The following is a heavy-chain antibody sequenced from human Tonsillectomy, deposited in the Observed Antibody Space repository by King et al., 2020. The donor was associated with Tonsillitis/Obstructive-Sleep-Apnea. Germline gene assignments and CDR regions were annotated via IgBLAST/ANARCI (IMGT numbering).Heavy chain of an antibody. CDR3: ARDLGPLVARGWFDP. V-gene: IGHV3-7*01. J-gene: IGHJ5*02. Sequence: VQLVQSGGGLVQPGGSLRLSCAASEFIFSSFWMSWVRQAPGKGLEWVANIKQDGSEKNYADSVKGRFTISRDNVKNSLYLQMNSLRAEDTAVYYCARDLGPLVARGWFDPWGQGTLVTVSS. D-gene: IGHD2-2*01. CDR1: EFIFSSFW. CDR2: IKQDGSEK.